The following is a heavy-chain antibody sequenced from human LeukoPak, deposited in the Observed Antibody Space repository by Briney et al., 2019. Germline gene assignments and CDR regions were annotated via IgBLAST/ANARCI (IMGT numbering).Heavy chain of an antibody. J-gene: IGHJ4*02. CDR1: GYTFTSYD. CDR3: ARESRLRYFDWLVGGDY. Sequence: ASVKVSCKASGYTFTSYDINWVRQAPGQGLERMGWMNPNSGNTGYAQKFQGRVTITRNTSISTAYMELSSLRSEDTAVYYCARESRLRYFDWLVGGDYWGQGTLVTVSS. CDR2: MNPNSGNT. V-gene: IGHV1-8*03. D-gene: IGHD3-9*01.